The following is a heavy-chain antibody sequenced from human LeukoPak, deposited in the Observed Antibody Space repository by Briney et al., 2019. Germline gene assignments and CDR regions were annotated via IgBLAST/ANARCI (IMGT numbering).Heavy chain of an antibody. CDR1: GGSVSSGSYY. D-gene: IGHD6-13*01. J-gene: IGHJ4*02. V-gene: IGHV4-61*01. CDR2: IYYSGST. Sequence: SETLSLTCTVSGGSVSSGSYYWSWIRQPPGKRLEWIGYIYYSGSTNYNPSLKSRVTISVDTSKNQFSLKLSSVTAADTAVYYCARLGSWYARHPNDYWGQGTLVTVSS. CDR3: ARLGSWYARHPNDY.